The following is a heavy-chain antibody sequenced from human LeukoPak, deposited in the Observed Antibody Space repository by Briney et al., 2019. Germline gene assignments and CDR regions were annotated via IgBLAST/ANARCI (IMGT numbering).Heavy chain of an antibody. D-gene: IGHD6-13*01. J-gene: IGHJ4*02. V-gene: IGHV1-69*13. CDR3: ARVRIAAAGTVPFDY. CDR2: IIPIFGTA. CDR1: GCTFSSYA. Sequence: SVKVSCKASGCTFSSYAISWVRQAPGQGLEWMGGIIPIFGTANYAQKFQDRITITADESTSTAYMELSSLRSEDTAVYYCARVRIAAAGTVPFDYWGQGTLVTVSS.